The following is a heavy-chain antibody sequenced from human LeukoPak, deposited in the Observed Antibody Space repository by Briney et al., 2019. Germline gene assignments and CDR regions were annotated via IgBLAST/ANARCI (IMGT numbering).Heavy chain of an antibody. CDR1: GFTFSSYA. J-gene: IGHJ6*03. Sequence: PGGSLRLSCAASGFTFSSYAMRWARQAPGKGLEWVSAISGSGGSTYYADSVKGRFTISRDNSKNTLYLQMNSLRAEDTAVYYCAKGAVPAAIDESELYYYYYMDVWGKGTTVTVSS. V-gene: IGHV3-23*01. CDR3: AKGAVPAAIDESELYYYYYMDV. D-gene: IGHD2-2*02. CDR2: ISGSGGST.